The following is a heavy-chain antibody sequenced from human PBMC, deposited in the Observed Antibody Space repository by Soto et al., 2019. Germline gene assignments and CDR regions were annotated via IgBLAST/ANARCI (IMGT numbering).Heavy chain of an antibody. CDR1: GGSINSTGYY. CDR2: IYFSGST. J-gene: IGHJ5*02. V-gene: IGHV4-39*01. Sequence: QLQLQESGPGLVKPSKTLSLTCTVSGGSINSTGYYWGWIRQPPGKGLEWIGSIYFSGSTSYNPALRGRVTVSVDTSNNQLSLKVGSVTAADTGVYYCARLLCISPNCVPLDPWGQGTLVTVSS. CDR3: ARLLCISPNCVPLDP. D-gene: IGHD2-2*01.